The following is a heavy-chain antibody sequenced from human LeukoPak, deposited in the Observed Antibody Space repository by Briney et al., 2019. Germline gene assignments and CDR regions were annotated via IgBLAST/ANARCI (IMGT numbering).Heavy chain of an antibody. Sequence: SETLSLTCAVYGGSFSGYYWSWIRQPPGKGLEWIGEINHSGSTNYNPSLKSRVIISVDTSKNQYSLKLSSVTAADTAVYYCARGNILTGYYSPFDYWGQGTLVTVSS. CDR1: GGSFSGYY. CDR3: ARGNILTGYYSPFDY. D-gene: IGHD3-9*01. J-gene: IGHJ4*02. CDR2: INHSGST. V-gene: IGHV4-34*01.